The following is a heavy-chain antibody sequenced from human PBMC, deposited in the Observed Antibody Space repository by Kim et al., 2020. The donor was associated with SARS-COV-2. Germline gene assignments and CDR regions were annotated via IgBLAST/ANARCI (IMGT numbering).Heavy chain of an antibody. D-gene: IGHD2-2*01. J-gene: IGHJ5*02. V-gene: IGHV3-23*01. Sequence: ESVKSRFTISRDNTMNTLYLQMNSQRAEDTAVYYFAKMKDQLLRSNWFDPWGQGTLVTVSS. CDR3: AKMKDQLLRSNWFDP.